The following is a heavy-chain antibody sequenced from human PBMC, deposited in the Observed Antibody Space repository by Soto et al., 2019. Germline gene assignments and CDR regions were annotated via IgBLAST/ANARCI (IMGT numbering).Heavy chain of an antibody. V-gene: IGHV3-23*01. D-gene: IGHD3-3*01. CDR3: AKARRVEWLLLWDS. CDR2: ISGSGGST. Sequence: GGSRRLSGAASGFTCSSYAMSWVRQAPGKGLEWVSAISGSGGSTYYADSVKGRFTISRDNSKNTLYLQMNSLRAEDTAVYYCAKARRVEWLLLWDSWGQGTLVTVSS. J-gene: IGHJ4*02. CDR1: GFTCSSYA.